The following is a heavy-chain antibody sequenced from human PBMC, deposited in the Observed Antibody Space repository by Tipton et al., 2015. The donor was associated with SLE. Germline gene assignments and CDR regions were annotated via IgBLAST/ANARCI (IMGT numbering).Heavy chain of an antibody. D-gene: IGHD4-17*01. CDR3: ARVAAVTSIDY. Sequence: SLRLSCAASGFTFSSYAMHWVRQAPGKGLEWVAVISYDGSNKYYADSVKGRFTISRDNSKNTLYLQMNSLRAEDTAVYYCARVAAVTSIDYWGQGTLVTVSS. V-gene: IGHV3-30*04. J-gene: IGHJ4*02. CDR2: ISYDGSNK. CDR1: GFTFSSYA.